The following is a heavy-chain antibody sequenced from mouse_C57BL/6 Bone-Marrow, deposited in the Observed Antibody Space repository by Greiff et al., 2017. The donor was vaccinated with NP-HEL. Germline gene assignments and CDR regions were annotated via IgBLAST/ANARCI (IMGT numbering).Heavy chain of an antibody. V-gene: IGHV2-2*01. CDR1: GFSLTSYG. D-gene: IGHD2-1*01. J-gene: IGHJ3*01. Sequence: QVQLQQSGPGLVQPSQSLSITCTVSGFSLTSYGVHWVRQSPGKGLEWLGVIWSGGSTDYNAAFISRLSISKDNSKSQVFFKMNSLQADDTAIYYCASVYYGAWFAYWGQGTLVTVSA. CDR2: IWSGGST. CDR3: ASVYYGAWFAY.